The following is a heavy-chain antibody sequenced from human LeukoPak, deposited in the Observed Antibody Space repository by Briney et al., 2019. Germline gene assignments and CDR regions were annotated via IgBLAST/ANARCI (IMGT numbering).Heavy chain of an antibody. J-gene: IGHJ4*02. V-gene: IGHV1-69*04. CDR1: GYTFTGYY. CDR3: AREGPYSSGWYGY. Sequence: GASVTVSCKASGYTFTGYYIHWVRQAPGQGLEWMGRIIPILGIANYAQKFQGRVTITADKSTSTAYMELSSLRSEDTAVYYCAREGPYSSGWYGYWGQGTLVTVSS. D-gene: IGHD6-19*01. CDR2: IIPILGIA.